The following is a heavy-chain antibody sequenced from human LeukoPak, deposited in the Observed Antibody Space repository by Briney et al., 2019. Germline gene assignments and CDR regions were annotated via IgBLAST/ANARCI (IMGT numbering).Heavy chain of an antibody. CDR3: ARVENWNARSIDY. Sequence: SETLSLTCAVYGGSFSGYYWSWIRQPPGKGLEWIGEINHSGSTNYNPSLKSRVTISVDTSKNQFSLKLSSVTAADTAVYYCARVENWNARSIDYWGQGTLVTVSS. CDR1: GGSFSGYY. D-gene: IGHD1-1*01. V-gene: IGHV4-34*01. CDR2: INHSGST. J-gene: IGHJ4*02.